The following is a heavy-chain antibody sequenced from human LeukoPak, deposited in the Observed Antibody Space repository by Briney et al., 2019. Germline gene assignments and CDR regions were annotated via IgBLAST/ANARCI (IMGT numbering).Heavy chain of an antibody. D-gene: IGHD3-9*01. J-gene: IGHJ5*02. Sequence: GGSLRLSCTASGFTFSAYEMNWVRQAPGKGLEWLAIIKQDGSEKHYKGSVEGRFTISRDNAKNSLHLQMNSLRAEDTAVYYCAGGSGYLITSWGQGTLVTVSS. CDR1: GFTFSAYE. CDR2: IKQDGSEK. CDR3: AGGSGYLITS. V-gene: IGHV3-7*01.